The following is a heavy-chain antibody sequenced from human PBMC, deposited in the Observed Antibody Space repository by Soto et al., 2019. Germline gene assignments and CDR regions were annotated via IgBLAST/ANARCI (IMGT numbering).Heavy chain of an antibody. CDR2: MNPNSGNT. J-gene: IGHJ6*02. D-gene: IGHD6-13*01. Sequence: QVQLVQSGAEVKKPGASVKVSCKASGYTFTSYDINWVRQATGQGLEWMGWMNPNSGNTGYAQKFQGRVTMTRNTSISTAYMELSSLRSEDTAVYYCARDSSSWYGYYYYGMDVWGLGTTVTVSS. CDR3: ARDSSSWYGYYYYGMDV. V-gene: IGHV1-8*01. CDR1: GYTFTSYD.